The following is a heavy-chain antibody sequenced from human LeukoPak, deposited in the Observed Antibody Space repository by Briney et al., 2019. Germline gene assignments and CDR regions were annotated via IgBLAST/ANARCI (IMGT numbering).Heavy chain of an antibody. D-gene: IGHD6-13*01. V-gene: IGHV3-23*01. CDR3: AKGLYSSSSYFDY. CDR1: GFTFSSYV. Sequence: GGSLRLSCAASGFTFSSYVMSWVRQAPGKGLEWVSAISDSGGSIYYANSVKGRFTISRDNSKNTLYLQMNSLRAEDTAVYYCAKGLYSSSSYFDYWGQGTLVTVSS. CDR2: ISDSGGSI. J-gene: IGHJ4*02.